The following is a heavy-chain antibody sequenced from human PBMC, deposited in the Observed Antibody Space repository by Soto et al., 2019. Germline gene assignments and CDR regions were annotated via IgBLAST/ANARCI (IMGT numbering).Heavy chain of an antibody. CDR1: GFTFGDYA. Sequence: GVLRLSCTASGFTFGDYAMSWFRQAPGKGLEWVGFIRSKAYGGTTEYAASVKGRFTISRDDSKSIAYLQMNSLKTEDTAVYYCTRPEAEYYDFWSGPDYWGQGTLVTVSS. J-gene: IGHJ4*02. V-gene: IGHV3-49*03. D-gene: IGHD3-3*01. CDR2: IRSKAYGGTT. CDR3: TRPEAEYYDFWSGPDY.